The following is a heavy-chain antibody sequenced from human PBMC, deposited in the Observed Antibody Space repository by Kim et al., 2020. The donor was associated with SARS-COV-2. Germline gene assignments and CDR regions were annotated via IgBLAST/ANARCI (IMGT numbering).Heavy chain of an antibody. V-gene: IGHV3-30*18. CDR2: ISYDGRND. J-gene: IGHJ4*02. D-gene: IGHD3-10*01. CDR1: GFTFSSYG. CDR3: AKDALLLWFGIDS. Sequence: GGSLRLSCAASGFTFSSYGMHWVRQAPGKGLEWVAVISYDGRNDYYADSVKGRFTISRDNSKNTLFLQMNSLRTEDTAVYHCAKDALLLWFGIDSWGQGTLVTVSS.